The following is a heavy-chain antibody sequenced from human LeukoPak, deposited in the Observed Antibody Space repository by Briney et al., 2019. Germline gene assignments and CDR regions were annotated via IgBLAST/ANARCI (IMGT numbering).Heavy chain of an antibody. CDR2: INSDGSST. CDR3: ARVIWFGELLSHMDV. CDR1: GFTFSSYW. V-gene: IGHV3-74*01. J-gene: IGHJ6*03. D-gene: IGHD3-10*01. Sequence: PGGSLRLSCAASGFTFSSYWMHWVRQAPGKGLVWVSRINSDGSSTSYADSVKGRFTISRDNAKNTLYLQMNSLRAEGTAVYYCARVIWFGELLSHMDVWGKGTTVTISS.